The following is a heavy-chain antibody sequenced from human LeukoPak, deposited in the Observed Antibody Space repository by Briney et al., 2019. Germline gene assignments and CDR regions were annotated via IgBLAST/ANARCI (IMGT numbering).Heavy chain of an antibody. CDR3: AKNVYYDYVWGSYRPYFDY. CDR1: GFTFSSYA. V-gene: IGHV3-23*01. Sequence: GGSLRLSCAASGFTFSSYAMSWVHQAPGKGLEWVSAISGSGGSTYYADSVKGRFTISRDNSKNTLYLQMNSLRAEDTAVYYCAKNVYYDYVWGSYRPYFDYWGQGTLVTVSS. J-gene: IGHJ4*02. CDR2: ISGSGGST. D-gene: IGHD3-16*02.